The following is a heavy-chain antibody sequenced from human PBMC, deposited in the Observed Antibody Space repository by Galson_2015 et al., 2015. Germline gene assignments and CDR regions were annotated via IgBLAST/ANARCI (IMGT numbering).Heavy chain of an antibody. V-gene: IGHV3-33*01. Sequence: SLRLSCAASGFTFSSHGMHWVRHTPGKGLEWVAIIWYDGSKKYYADSVEGRFTISRDNSKNTLYLQMNSLRAEDTAVYYCSTSGWYDGRGYWGQGTLVTVSS. D-gene: IGHD6-19*01. J-gene: IGHJ4*02. CDR2: IWYDGSKK. CDR3: STSGWYDGRGY. CDR1: GFTFSSHG.